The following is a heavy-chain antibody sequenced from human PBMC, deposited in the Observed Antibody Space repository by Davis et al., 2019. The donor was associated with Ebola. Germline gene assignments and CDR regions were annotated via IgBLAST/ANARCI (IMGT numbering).Heavy chain of an antibody. V-gene: IGHV1-69*10. D-gene: IGHD1-26*01. CDR1: GGTFSSYA. CDR3: AREAGATTRIYDS. Sequence: SVKVSCKASGGTFSSYAISWVRQAPGQGLEWMGGIIPILGIANYAQKFQGRVTITADESTSTAYMELSSLRSKDTAVYYCAREAGATTRIYDSWGQGTLVTVSS. CDR2: IIPILGIA. J-gene: IGHJ5*01.